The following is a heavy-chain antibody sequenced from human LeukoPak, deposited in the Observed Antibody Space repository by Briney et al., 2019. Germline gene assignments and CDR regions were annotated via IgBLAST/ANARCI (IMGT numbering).Heavy chain of an antibody. V-gene: IGHV7-4-1*02. CDR1: GYTFTSYA. J-gene: IGHJ4*02. CDR3: ASQQIGYCTNGVCYTFDF. CDR2: FNTNTGNP. Sequence: ASVKVSCKASGYTFTSYAINWVRQAPGQGLEWMGWFNTNTGNPTYAQGFTGRFVFSLDTSVSTAYLQISSLKAEDSAVYYCASQQIGYCTNGVCYTFDFWGQGTLVTVSS. D-gene: IGHD2-8*01.